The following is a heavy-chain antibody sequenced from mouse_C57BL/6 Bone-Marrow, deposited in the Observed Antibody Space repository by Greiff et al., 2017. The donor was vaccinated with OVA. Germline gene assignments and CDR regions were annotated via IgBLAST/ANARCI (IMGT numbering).Heavy chain of an antibody. CDR2: INSDGGST. CDR1: EYEFPSHD. Sequence: EVMLVESGGGLVQPGESLKLSCESNEYEFPSHDMSWVRKTPEKRLELVAAINSDGGSTYYPDTMERRFIISRDNPKKTLYLQMISLRSEDTAWYDWARTPGSSYWYFDVWGTGTTVTVSS. D-gene: IGHD1-1*01. J-gene: IGHJ1*03. V-gene: IGHV5-2*01. CDR3: ARTPGSSYWYFDV.